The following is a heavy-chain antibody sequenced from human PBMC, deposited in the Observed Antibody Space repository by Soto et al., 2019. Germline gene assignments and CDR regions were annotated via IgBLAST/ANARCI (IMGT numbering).Heavy chain of an antibody. CDR3: EGSGYWHKSVIDV. J-gene: IGHJ6*02. Sequence: QLRLQESGAGLVNPSQTLSLACPVSLGSICSSGYSWSCFWHPPETGLERIGYLYHSGRTYYNPSLKSRDTISVDGPKNQFSLNLSSVTAEDRAVYGCEGSGYWHKSVIDVWGQGTKVTVS. V-gene: IGHV4-30-2*01. CDR1: LGSICSSGYS. CDR2: LYHSGRT. D-gene: IGHD3-22*01.